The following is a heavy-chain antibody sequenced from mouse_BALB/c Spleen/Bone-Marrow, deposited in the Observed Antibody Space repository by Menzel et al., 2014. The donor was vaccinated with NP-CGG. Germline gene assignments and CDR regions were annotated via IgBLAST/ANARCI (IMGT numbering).Heavy chain of an antibody. Sequence: DVKLQESGAELVKPGASVKLSCTASGFNIKDTYMHWVKQRPEQGLEWIGRTDPANGNTKYDPKFQGKATITADTSSNTAYLQLSSLTSEDTAVYYCANYYYGSSLFAYWGQGTLVTVSA. CDR3: ANYYYGSSLFAY. D-gene: IGHD1-1*01. CDR1: GFNIKDTY. V-gene: IGHV14-3*02. J-gene: IGHJ3*01. CDR2: TDPANGNT.